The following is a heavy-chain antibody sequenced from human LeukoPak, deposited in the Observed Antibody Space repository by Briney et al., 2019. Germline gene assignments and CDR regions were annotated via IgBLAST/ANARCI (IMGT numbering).Heavy chain of an antibody. D-gene: IGHD2-2*01. CDR3: ARITIVVVPAAPDVGWFDP. J-gene: IGHJ5*02. V-gene: IGHV1-69*01. CDR2: IIPIFGTA. Sequence: SVKVSCKASRGTFSSYAISWVRQAPGQGLEWMGGIIPIFGTANYAQKFQGRVTITADESTSTANMELRSLRSEDTAVYYCARITIVVVPAAPDVGWFDPWGQGTLVTVSS. CDR1: RGTFSSYA.